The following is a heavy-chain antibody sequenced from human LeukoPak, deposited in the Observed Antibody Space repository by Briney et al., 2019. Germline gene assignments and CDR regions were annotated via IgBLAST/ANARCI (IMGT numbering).Heavy chain of an antibody. J-gene: IGHJ4*02. D-gene: IGHD3-22*01. CDR1: GFTFDDYD. Sequence: PGRSLRLSCAASGFTFDDYDRHWVRHAPGKGLEWVSGISWNSGSIGYADSVKGRFTISRDNAKNSLYLQMNSLRAEDMALYYCLKGDYYDSSDSRDYWGQGTLVTVSS. V-gene: IGHV3-9*03. CDR3: LKGDYYDSSDSRDY. CDR2: ISWNSGSI.